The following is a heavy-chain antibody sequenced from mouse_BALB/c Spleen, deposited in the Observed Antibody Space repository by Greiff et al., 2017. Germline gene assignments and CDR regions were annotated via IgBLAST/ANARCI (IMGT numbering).Heavy chain of an antibody. V-gene: IGHV3-6*02. CDR2: ISYDGSN. CDR3: ARGGLRLRGDY. CDR1: GYSITSGYY. D-gene: IGHD1-2*01. Sequence: EVQLQQSGPGLVKPSQSLSLTCSVTGYSITSGYYWNWIRQFPGNKLEWMGYISYDGSNNYNPSLKNRISITRDTSKNQFFLKLNSVTTEDTATYYCARGGLRLRGDYWGQGTTLTVSS. J-gene: IGHJ2*01.